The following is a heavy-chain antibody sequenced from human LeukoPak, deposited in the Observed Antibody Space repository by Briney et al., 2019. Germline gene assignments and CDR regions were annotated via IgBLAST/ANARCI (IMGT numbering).Heavy chain of an antibody. CDR3: ARGDGDYVNWYFDL. CDR2: VYDSGST. J-gene: IGHJ2*01. V-gene: IGHV4-59*01. Sequence: SETLSLTCIVSGASIRSYYWSWIRQPPGKGLEWFGYVYDSGSTSYNPSLKSRVTISIDTSKTQFSLKLSSVTAADTAVYYCARGDGDYVNWYFDLWGRGTLVTVSS. D-gene: IGHD4-17*01. CDR1: GASIRSYY.